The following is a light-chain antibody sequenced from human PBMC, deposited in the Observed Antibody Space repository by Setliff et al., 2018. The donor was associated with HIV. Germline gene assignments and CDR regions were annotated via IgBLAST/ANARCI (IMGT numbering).Light chain of an antibody. CDR3: NSYTSSIPLYF. J-gene: IGLJ1*01. CDR2: EVS. V-gene: IGLV2-8*01. Sequence: QSALTQPPSASGSPGQSVTISCTGTSSDAGGYTYVSWYQQHPGKAPKLMIYEVSKRPSGVPDRFSGSKSGNTASLTVSGLQAEDEADYYCNSYTSSIPLYFFGTGTKVTV. CDR1: SSDAGGYTY.